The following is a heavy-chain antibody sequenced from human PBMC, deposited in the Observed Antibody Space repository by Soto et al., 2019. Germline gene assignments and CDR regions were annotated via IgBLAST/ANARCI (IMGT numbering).Heavy chain of an antibody. D-gene: IGHD2-15*01. CDR2: IGTAGDT. Sequence: GGSLRLAXEASGFTFSGFDMHWVRQPTGKGLEWVSTIGTAGDTYYAVSVKGRFTISRDKAKNSLSLQMNSLRAGDTALYFCARGQEVGAHFFDSWGQGTQVTVSS. V-gene: IGHV3-13*01. CDR3: ARGQEVGAHFFDS. CDR1: GFTFSGFD. J-gene: IGHJ4*02.